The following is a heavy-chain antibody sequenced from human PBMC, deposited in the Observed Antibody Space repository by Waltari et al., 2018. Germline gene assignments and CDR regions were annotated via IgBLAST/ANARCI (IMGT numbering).Heavy chain of an antibody. D-gene: IGHD2-2*01. CDR1: GGPFHDFF. J-gene: IGHJ6*03. V-gene: IGHV4-34*01. CDR2: INHSGKT. CDR3: ARRNYCSSVTCYFDATSYYYYYMDV. Sequence: QVRIDQWGTGLLKPSETLSLSCAVHGGPFHDFFWAWVRYALGKGLAWLGEINHSGKTYYNPSLKSRVTLSVDPSKSQFSLSLRSVTAADTAVYYCARRNYCSSVTCYFDATSYYYYYMDVWGKGTALIVSS.